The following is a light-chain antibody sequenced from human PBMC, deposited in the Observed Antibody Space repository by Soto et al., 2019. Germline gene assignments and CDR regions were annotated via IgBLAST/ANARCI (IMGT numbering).Light chain of an antibody. CDR3: QQYNTFWT. Sequence: DIQITQSPSTLSASVGDRVTITCRASQSISSWLAWYRQKPGKAPKTLIYDASSLESGVPSRFSGSGSGTEFTLTISSLQPDDSATYYCQQYNTFWTFGQGTQV. V-gene: IGKV1-5*01. CDR2: DAS. J-gene: IGKJ1*01. CDR1: QSISSW.